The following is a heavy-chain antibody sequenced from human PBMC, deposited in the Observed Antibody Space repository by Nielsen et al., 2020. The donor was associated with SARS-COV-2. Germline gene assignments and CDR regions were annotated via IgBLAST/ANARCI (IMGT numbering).Heavy chain of an antibody. V-gene: IGHV3-33*06. CDR1: GFTFSSYG. J-gene: IGHJ6*02. CDR3: AKDGLWFGDPGDYYGMDV. CDR2: IWYDGSNK. D-gene: IGHD3-10*01. Sequence: GESLKISCAASGFTFSSYGMHWVRQAPGKGLEWVAVIWYDGSNKYYADSVKGRFTISRDNSKNTLYLQMNSLRAEDTAVYYCAKDGLWFGDPGDYYGMDVWGQGTTVTVSS.